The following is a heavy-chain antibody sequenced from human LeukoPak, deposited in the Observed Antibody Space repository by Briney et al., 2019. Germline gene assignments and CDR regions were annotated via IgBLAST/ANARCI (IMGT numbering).Heavy chain of an antibody. CDR2: IKQDGSEK. CDR3: AGLRRAYYYYMDV. Sequence: GGSLRLSCAASGFTFSSYAMHWVRQAPGKGLEWVANIKQDGSEKYYVDSVKGRFTISRDNAKNSLYLQMSSLRAEDTAVYFCAGLRRAYYYYMDVWGKGTTVTVSS. CDR1: GFTFSSYA. J-gene: IGHJ6*03. V-gene: IGHV3-7*01.